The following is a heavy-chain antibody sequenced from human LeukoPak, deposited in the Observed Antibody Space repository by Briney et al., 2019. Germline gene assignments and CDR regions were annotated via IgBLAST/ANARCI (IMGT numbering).Heavy chain of an antibody. CDR3: VRDDRTSWYFQH. D-gene: IGHD1-14*01. J-gene: IGHJ1*01. CDR1: GITFAAYS. Sequence: GSLRLSCVGSGITFAAYSMNWVRQAPGKGLEWVSYITGSDGGIYYADSVKGRFTISRDNAKNSLYLQMNSLRDEDTAVYYCVRDDRTSWYFQHWGQGTLVTVSS. V-gene: IGHV3-48*02. CDR2: ITGSDGGI.